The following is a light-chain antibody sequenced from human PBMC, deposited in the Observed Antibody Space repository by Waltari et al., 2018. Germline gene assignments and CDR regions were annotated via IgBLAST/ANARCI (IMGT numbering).Light chain of an antibody. CDR3: QQCYSTPYT. CDR1: QNLLSNSDHKNY. Sequence: DIVMTQSPDSLAVSLGERVTINCSSSQNLLSNSDHKNYLAWFQQKPGQPPKLLIYWASTRESGVPDRFSGSGSGTEFTLTISSLQAADVAVYYCQQCYSTPYTFGQGTKLEIK. V-gene: IGKV4-1*01. CDR2: WAS. J-gene: IGKJ2*01.